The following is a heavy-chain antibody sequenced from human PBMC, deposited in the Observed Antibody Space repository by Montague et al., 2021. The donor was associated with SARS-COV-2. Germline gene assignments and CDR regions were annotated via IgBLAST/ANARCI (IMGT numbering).Heavy chain of an antibody. Sequence: SETLSLTCTVAGDSIRSSSYYWGWIRQPPGRGLEWIGSIYYDGSTYYNPSFKSRVTISVDTSKTQFSLKLSSVTAADTAVYSCARRVHPAFCSGAIDYWGQGTLVTVSS. CDR2: IYYDGST. V-gene: IGHV4-39*01. J-gene: IGHJ4*02. CDR1: GDSIRSSSYY. D-gene: IGHD3-3*01. CDR3: ARRVHPAFCSGAIDY.